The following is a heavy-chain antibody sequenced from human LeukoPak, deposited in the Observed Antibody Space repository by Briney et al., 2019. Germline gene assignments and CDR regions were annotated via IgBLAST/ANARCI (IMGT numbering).Heavy chain of an antibody. J-gene: IGHJ4*01. CDR1: GFTFSSFA. D-gene: IGHD1-1*01. V-gene: IGHV3-23*01. Sequence: GGSLRLSCAASGFTFSSFAMSWVRQAPGKGLEWVSGISGSGSTAYYADSVKGRFTISRDNSKNTLYLQMNSLRAEDTAVYYCAKDAWKRFDYWGHGTLVTVSS. CDR2: ISGSGSTA. CDR3: AKDAWKRFDY.